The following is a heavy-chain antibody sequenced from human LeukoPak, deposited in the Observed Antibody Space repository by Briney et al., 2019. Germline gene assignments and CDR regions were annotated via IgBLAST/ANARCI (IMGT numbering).Heavy chain of an antibody. V-gene: IGHV4-59*01. D-gene: IGHD4-17*01. CDR1: GGSITSYY. CDR3: ARGDTVTTFDS. J-gene: IGHJ4*02. Sequence: ETLSLTCSVSGGSITSYYWSWIRQPPGKGLEWIGYVYYSGSTNHNPSLKSRVTMSVETSTNQVSLKLSSVTAADTAIYFCARGDTVTTFDSWGQGTLVTVSS. CDR2: VYYSGST.